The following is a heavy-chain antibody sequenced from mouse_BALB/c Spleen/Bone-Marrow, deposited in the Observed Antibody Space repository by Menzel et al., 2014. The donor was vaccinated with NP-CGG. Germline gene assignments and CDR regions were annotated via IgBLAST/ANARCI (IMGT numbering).Heavy chain of an antibody. CDR1: GISITTGNYR. V-gene: IGHV3-5*02. J-gene: IGHJ2*01. D-gene: IGHD1-2*01. Sequence: EVQLVESGPGLVKPSQTVSLPCTVTGISITTGNYRWSWIRQFPGNKLEWIGFIYYSGSITYNPSLTSRTTITRDTSKNQFFLEMNSSTAEDTATYYCARDVTTATENYFDYWGQGTTLTVSS. CDR3: ARDVTTATENYFDY. CDR2: IYYSGSI.